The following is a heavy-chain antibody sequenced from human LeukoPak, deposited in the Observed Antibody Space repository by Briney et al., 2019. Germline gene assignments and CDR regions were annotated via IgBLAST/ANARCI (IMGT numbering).Heavy chain of an antibody. V-gene: IGHV1-2*06. CDR1: GYTFTGCY. CDR2: INPNSGGT. D-gene: IGHD6-13*01. CDR3: ATRLGYSSSPER. J-gene: IGHJ3*01. Sequence: ASVKVSCKASGYTFTGCYMHWVRQAPGQGLEWMGRINPNSGGTNYAQKFQGRVTMTRDTSISTAYMELSRLRSDDAAVYYCATRLGYSSSPERWGQGTMVTVSS.